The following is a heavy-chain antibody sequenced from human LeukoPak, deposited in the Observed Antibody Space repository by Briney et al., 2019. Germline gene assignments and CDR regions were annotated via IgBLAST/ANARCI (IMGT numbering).Heavy chain of an antibody. D-gene: IGHD3-3*01. CDR1: GFTFSNAW. V-gene: IGHV3-15*01. Sequence: GGSLRLSCAASGFTFSNAWMSWVRQAPGKGLEWVGRIKSKTDGGTTDYAAPVKGRFTISRDDSKNTLYLQMNRLKTEDTAVYYCTTESQSTYYDFWSGYYTGDYWGQGTLVTVSS. J-gene: IGHJ4*02. CDR3: TTESQSTYYDFWSGYYTGDY. CDR2: IKSKTDGGTT.